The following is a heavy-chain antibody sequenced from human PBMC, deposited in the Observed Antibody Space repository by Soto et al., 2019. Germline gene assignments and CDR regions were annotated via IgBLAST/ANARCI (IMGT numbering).Heavy chain of an antibody. J-gene: IGHJ6*02. Sequence: GASVKVSCKASGGTFSSYAISWVRQAPGQGLEWMGGIIPIFGTANYAQKFQGRVTITAYESTSTAYMELSSLRSEDTAVYYCAVYGYSYGWGYYYYYGMDVWGQGTTVTVSS. CDR1: GGTFSSYA. CDR3: AVYGYSYGWGYYYYYGMDV. D-gene: IGHD5-18*01. CDR2: IIPIFGTA. V-gene: IGHV1-69*13.